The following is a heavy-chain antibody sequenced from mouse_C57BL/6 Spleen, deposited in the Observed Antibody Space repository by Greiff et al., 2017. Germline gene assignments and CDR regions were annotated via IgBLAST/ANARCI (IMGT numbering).Heavy chain of an antibody. CDR1: GFTFSDYY. Sequence: EVKLVESEGGLVQPGSSMKLSCTASGFTFSDYYMAWVRQVPEKGLEWVANINYDGSSTYYLDSLKSRFIISRDNAKNILYLQMSSLKSEDTATYYWARGTGTGWYFDVWGTGTTVTVSS. V-gene: IGHV5-16*01. CDR2: INYDGSST. CDR3: ARGTGTGWYFDV. J-gene: IGHJ1*03. D-gene: IGHD4-1*01.